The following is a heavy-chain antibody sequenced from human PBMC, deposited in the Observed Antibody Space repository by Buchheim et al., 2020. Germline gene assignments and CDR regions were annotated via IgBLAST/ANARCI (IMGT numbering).Heavy chain of an antibody. CDR1: GYTFTGYY. J-gene: IGHJ4*02. CDR2: INPNSGGT. V-gene: IGHV1-2*02. CDR3: ARGFGITMVRGVAPTFDY. D-gene: IGHD3-10*01. Sequence: QVQLVQSGAEVKKPGASVKVSCKASGYTFTGYYMHWVRQAPGQGLEWMGWINPNSGGTNYAQKFQGRVTMDRDTSISTAIMELSRLRSDNTAVYYCARGFGITMVRGVAPTFDYWGQGTL.